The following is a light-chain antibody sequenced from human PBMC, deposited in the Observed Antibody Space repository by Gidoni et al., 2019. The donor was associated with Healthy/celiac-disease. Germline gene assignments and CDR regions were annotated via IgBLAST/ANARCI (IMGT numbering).Light chain of an antibody. Sequence: DIQMTQSPSSLSASVGGRVTITCRASQTISSYLNWYQQKPGKAPKLLIYAAFSLQSGVPSRFSGSGSGTDFTLTISSLQPEDFATYYCQQSYSIPFTFGPGTKVDIE. J-gene: IGKJ3*01. CDR1: QTISSY. CDR2: AAF. V-gene: IGKV1-39*01. CDR3: QQSYSIPFT.